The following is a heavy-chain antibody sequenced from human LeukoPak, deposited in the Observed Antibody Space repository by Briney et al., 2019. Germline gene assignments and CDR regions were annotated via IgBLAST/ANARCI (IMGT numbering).Heavy chain of an antibody. Sequence: GGSLRLSCAASGFTFSSSPMGWVRQAPGKGLEWVSSIHAGGSDPFYGDSVQGRFTISRDNSKNTLSLQLNSLRVEDTALYYCAKDIVRAYYDFYGMDVWGQGATVTVSS. CDR2: IHAGGSDP. CDR3: AKDIVRAYYDFYGMDV. J-gene: IGHJ6*02. V-gene: IGHV3-23*01. CDR1: GFTFSSSP. D-gene: IGHD3-3*01.